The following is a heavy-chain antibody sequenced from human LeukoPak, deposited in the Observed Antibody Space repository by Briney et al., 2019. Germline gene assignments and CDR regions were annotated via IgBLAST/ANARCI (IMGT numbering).Heavy chain of an antibody. Sequence: GRSLRLSCAASGFTFSNYGMHWVRQAPGKGLEWVAVISYDGSNKYYADSVKGRFTISRDNSKNTLYLQMNSLRAEDTAIYYCAKRDSSNMAYLDPWGQGTLVTVSS. CDR3: AKRDSSNMAYLDP. V-gene: IGHV3-30*18. CDR1: GFTFSNYG. J-gene: IGHJ5*02. D-gene: IGHD6-13*01. CDR2: ISYDGSNK.